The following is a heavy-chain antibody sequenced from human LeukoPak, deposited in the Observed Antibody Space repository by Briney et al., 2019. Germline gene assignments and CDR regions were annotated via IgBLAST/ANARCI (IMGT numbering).Heavy chain of an antibody. CDR2: IYYSGST. V-gene: IGHV4-59*01. Sequence: SETLSLTCTVSGGSISSYFWSWIRQSPGKGLEWIGYIYYSGSTNYNPSLKSRVTISVDTSKNQFSLNLSSVTAADTAVYYCARAGDAYSSGGYYSYGVDVWGQGTTVTVSS. CDR1: GGSISSYF. D-gene: IGHD5-24*01. CDR3: ARAGDAYSSGGYYSYGVDV. J-gene: IGHJ6*02.